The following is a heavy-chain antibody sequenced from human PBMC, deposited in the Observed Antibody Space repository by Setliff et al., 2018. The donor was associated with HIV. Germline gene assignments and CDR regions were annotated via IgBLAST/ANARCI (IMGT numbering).Heavy chain of an antibody. Sequence: SETLSLTCTVSGDSLSSTGDHWGWIRQPPGRGLEWIGNVYSSGSTYYNPSLKSRVTISVDTSKNQFSLKMISVTAADTAVYYCAWARESSGSYLWGQGTLVTVSS. V-gene: IGHV4-39*07. CDR3: AWARESSGSYL. CDR1: GDSLSSTGDH. CDR2: VYSSGST. J-gene: IGHJ4*02. D-gene: IGHD3-10*01.